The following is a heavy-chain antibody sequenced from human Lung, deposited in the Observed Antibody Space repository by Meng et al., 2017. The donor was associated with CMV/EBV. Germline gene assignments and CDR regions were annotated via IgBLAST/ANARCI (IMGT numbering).Heavy chain of an antibody. CDR2: TYYRSKWYN. J-gene: IGHJ4*02. D-gene: IGHD3-22*01. V-gene: IGHV6-1*01. CDR1: GDSVSSNSAA. Sequence: LXXAISGDSVSSNSAAWNWIRQSPSRGLEWLGRTYYRSKWYNDYAVSVKSRITINPGTSKNQFSLQLNSVTPEDTAVYYCARGHYDSSGYPIDYWGQGTLVXVSS. CDR3: ARGHYDSSGYPIDY.